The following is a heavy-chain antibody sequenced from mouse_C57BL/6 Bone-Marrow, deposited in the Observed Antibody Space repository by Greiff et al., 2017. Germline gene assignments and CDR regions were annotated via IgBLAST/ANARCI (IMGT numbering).Heavy chain of an antibody. CDR1: GYTFTSYW. V-gene: IGHV1-69*01. CDR2: IDPSDSYT. CDR3: ARQGFAY. J-gene: IGHJ3*01. Sequence: QVQLKQPGAELVMPGASVKLSCKASGYTFTSYWMHWVKQRPGPGLEWIGEIDPSDSYTNYNQKFKGKSTLTVDKSSSTAYMQLSSLTSEDSAVYYCARQGFAYWGQGTLVTVSA.